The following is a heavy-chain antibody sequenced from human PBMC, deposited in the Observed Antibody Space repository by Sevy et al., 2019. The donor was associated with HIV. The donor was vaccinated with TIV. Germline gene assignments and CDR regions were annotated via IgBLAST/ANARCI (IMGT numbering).Heavy chain of an antibody. CDR1: GFTFSSYW. CDR2: MKEDGSER. Sequence: GSLRLSCAASGFTFSSYWMSWVRQAPGKGLEWVATMKEDGSERNYVDSVKGRFTISRDNAKNSLYLQMNSLRAEDTAVYYCTRDRYSGSYPDWFDPWGQGTLVTVSS. V-gene: IGHV3-7*03. J-gene: IGHJ5*02. CDR3: TRDRYSGSYPDWFDP. D-gene: IGHD1-26*01.